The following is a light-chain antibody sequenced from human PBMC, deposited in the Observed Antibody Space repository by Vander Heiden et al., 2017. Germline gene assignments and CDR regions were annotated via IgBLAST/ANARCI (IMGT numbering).Light chain of an antibody. CDR1: QGVSSTY. V-gene: IGKV3-20*01. CDR2: GAS. CDR3: HHYANSPLT. Sequence: EIVLTQPPGTLPLSPGERATLSCRASQGVSSTYLAWFQQKPGQGPRLLIYGASSRAPGIPDRFSGSGSGTDFTLTISRLEPEDFAVYYCHHYANSPLTFGGGTKVEIK. J-gene: IGKJ4*01.